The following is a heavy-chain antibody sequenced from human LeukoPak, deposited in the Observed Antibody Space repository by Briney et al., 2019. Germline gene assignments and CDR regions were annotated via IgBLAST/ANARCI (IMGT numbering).Heavy chain of an antibody. CDR1: GFTFSSYS. V-gene: IGHV3-48*01. Sequence: GGSLRLSCAGTGFTFSSYSMNWVRPAPGKGLEWVSYISSSGGDTYYADSVKGRFTISRDNSKNTLYLQMNSRRAEDTAVYYCAKERTKTYSSGWYPPGYWGQGTLVTVSS. CDR3: AKERTKTYSSGWYPPGY. CDR2: ISSSGGDT. J-gene: IGHJ4*02. D-gene: IGHD6-19*01.